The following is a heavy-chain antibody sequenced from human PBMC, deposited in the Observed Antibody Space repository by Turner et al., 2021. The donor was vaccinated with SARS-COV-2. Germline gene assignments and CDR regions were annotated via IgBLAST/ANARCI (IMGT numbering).Heavy chain of an antibody. V-gene: IGHV1-2*02. CDR1: GYTFTDYY. CDR3: ATDSYGTL. D-gene: IGHD5-18*01. CDR2: INPNSGGT. J-gene: IGHJ4*02. Sequence: QVQLVQSGAEVKKPGASVKVSCKASGYTFTDYYMHWVRQAPGQGLEWMGWINPNSGGTNSAQKFQGMVTMTRDTSISTAYMELSRLRSDDTAVYYCATDSYGTLWGQGTLVTVSS.